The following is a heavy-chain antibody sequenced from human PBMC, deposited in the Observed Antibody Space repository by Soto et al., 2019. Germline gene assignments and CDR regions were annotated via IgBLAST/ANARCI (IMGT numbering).Heavy chain of an antibody. J-gene: IGHJ4*02. D-gene: IGHD1-1*01. CDR2: ISSSSSTI. CDR1: GLTFSSYN. Sequence: EVQLVESGGGLVQPGGSLRLSCAASGLTFSSYNMNWVRQAPGKGLEWVSYISSSSSTIYYADSVKGRFTISRDNAKNSLYLQMNSLRAEDTAVYYCARSTGAMDYWGQGTLVTVSS. V-gene: IGHV3-48*01. CDR3: ARSTGAMDY.